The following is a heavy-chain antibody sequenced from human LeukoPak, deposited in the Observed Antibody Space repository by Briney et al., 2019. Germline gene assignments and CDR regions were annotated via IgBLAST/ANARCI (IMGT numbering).Heavy chain of an antibody. CDR3: ARLIPRWLQSRDAFDI. V-gene: IGHV4-39*07. D-gene: IGHD5-24*01. J-gene: IGHJ3*02. Sequence: SETLSLTCTVSGGSISSSSYYWGWIRQPPGKGLEWIGSIYYSGSTYYNPSLKSRVTISVDTSKNQFSLKLSSVTAADTAVYYCARLIPRWLQSRDAFDIWGQGTMVTVSS. CDR1: GGSISSSSYY. CDR2: IYYSGST.